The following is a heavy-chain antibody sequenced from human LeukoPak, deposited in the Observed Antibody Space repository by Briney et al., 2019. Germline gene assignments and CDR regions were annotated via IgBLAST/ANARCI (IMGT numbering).Heavy chain of an antibody. D-gene: IGHD4-23*01. CDR1: GVTYSTYT. V-gene: IGHV3-23*01. J-gene: IGHJ4*02. Sequence: PGGSLRLSCAASGVTYSTYTMSWVRQAPGKGLEWFSAISGADDGDYTDSVTGRGTISRDNSKNTLYLQMNSLRAEDTAVYYCAKARTPVTSYFDKWGQATLVTVSS. CDR2: ISGADDG. CDR3: AKARTPVTSYFDK.